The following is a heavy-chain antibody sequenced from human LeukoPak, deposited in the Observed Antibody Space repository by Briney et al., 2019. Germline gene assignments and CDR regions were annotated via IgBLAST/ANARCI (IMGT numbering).Heavy chain of an antibody. D-gene: IGHD1-26*01. J-gene: IGHJ4*02. Sequence: GRSLRLSCAASGFTFGSYAMHWVRQAPGKGLEWVAVISYDGSNKYYADSVKGRFTISRDNSKNTLYLQMNSLRAEDTAVYYCARTRGSYLDYWGQGTLVTVSS. CDR2: ISYDGSNK. CDR1: GFTFGSYA. V-gene: IGHV3-30*04. CDR3: ARTRGSYLDY.